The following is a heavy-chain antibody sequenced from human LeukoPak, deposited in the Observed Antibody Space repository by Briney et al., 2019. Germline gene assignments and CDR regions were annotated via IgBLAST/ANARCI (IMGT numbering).Heavy chain of an antibody. Sequence: PGGSLRLSCAASGFTVSSNYMSWVRQAPGKGLEWVSVIYSGGSTYYADSVKGRFTISIDNSKNTLYLQMNSLRAEDTAVYYCASMVYGDRNDYWGQGTLVTVSS. D-gene: IGHD4-17*01. CDR3: ASMVYGDRNDY. V-gene: IGHV3-66*02. CDR2: IYSGGST. CDR1: GFTVSSNY. J-gene: IGHJ4*02.